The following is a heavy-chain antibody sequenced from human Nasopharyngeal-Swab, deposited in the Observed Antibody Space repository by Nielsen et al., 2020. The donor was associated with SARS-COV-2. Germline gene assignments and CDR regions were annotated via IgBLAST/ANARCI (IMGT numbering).Heavy chain of an antibody. CDR2: VSYDGTNT. V-gene: IGHV3-30-3*02. Sequence: GGSLRLFCSASGFNFTSYAIHCVRQPPGKGLEWVAVVSYDGTNTFYADSVKGRFAISRDNSKSTVSLQMNSLRSEDTAVYYCAKDRGGRSLDSWGQGTLVTVSS. D-gene: IGHD3-16*01. CDR3: AKDRGGRSLDS. J-gene: IGHJ4*02. CDR1: GFNFTSYA.